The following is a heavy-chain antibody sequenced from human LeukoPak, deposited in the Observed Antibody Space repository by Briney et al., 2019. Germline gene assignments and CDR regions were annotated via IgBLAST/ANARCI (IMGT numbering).Heavy chain of an antibody. CDR3: ATDRGWRTSGYYLYYFEY. CDR1: GIIFTNDF. Sequence: GGSMRLSCAASGIIFTNDFMSWVRQAPGKGLEWVASIKHDGSEKYYVDSVRGRFTISRDNTMNSLYLQMSSLRAEDTAVYYCATDRGWRTSGYYLYYFEYWGQGTLVTFSS. CDR2: IKHDGSEK. V-gene: IGHV3-7*01. D-gene: IGHD3-3*01. J-gene: IGHJ4*02.